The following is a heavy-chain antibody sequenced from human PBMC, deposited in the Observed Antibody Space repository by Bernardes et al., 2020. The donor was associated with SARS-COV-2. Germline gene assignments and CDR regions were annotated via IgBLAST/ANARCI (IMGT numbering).Heavy chain of an antibody. Sequence: GGSLRLSCAASDSTFANAWMNWVRQAPGKGLQWVGRIKRKADGGTADYAAPVEGRFTISRDDSKNTLYLQMNSLKIEDTAVYYCSTVIGGYYTTYNYYGMDVWGQGTTVTVSS. J-gene: IGHJ6*02. CDR3: STVIGGYYTTYNYYGMDV. CDR1: DSTFANAW. D-gene: IGHD5-18*01. CDR2: IKRKADGGTA. V-gene: IGHV3-15*07.